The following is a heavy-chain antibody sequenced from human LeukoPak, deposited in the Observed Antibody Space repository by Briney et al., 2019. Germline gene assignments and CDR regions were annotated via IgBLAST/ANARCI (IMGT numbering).Heavy chain of an antibody. CDR3: ARGYYSSSSYLDY. V-gene: IGHV3-30*19. D-gene: IGHD6-13*01. CDR1: GFIFNYRW. Sequence: GGSLRLSCVTSGFIFNYRWMSWVRQAPGKGLEWVAVISYDGSNKYYADSVKGRFTISRDNSKNTLYLQMNSLRAEDTAVYYCARGYYSSSSYLDYWGQGTLVTVSS. J-gene: IGHJ4*02. CDR2: ISYDGSNK.